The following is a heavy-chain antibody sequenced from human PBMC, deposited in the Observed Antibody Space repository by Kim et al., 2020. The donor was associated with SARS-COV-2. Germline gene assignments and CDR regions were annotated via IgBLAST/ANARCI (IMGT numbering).Heavy chain of an antibody. CDR2: ISSSSSYV. CDR3: ARRIGAAAATVGYFDL. Sequence: GGSLRLSCAASGFSFSSYNMNRFRQAPGKGLEWVSSISSSSSYVYYADSLKGRFTISRDNAQHALYLQMDSLRAEDTAVYYCARRIGAAAATVGYFDLWG. V-gene: IGHV3-21*01. D-gene: IGHD6-25*01. J-gene: IGHJ2*01. CDR1: GFSFSSYN.